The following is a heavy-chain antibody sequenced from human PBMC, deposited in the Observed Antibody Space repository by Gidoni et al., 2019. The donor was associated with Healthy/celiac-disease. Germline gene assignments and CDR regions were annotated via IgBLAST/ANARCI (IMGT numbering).Heavy chain of an antibody. Sequence: QVQLVESGGGVVQPGRSLRLTCADSGVTFSSYGLRWVRQAAGKGLEWVTVISYDGSNKYYADSVKSRFTISRDNSKNTLYLQMNSLRAEDTAVYYCAKEGWLRYFDYWGQGTLVTVSS. J-gene: IGHJ4*02. V-gene: IGHV3-30*18. CDR1: GVTFSSYG. CDR3: AKEGWLRYFDY. CDR2: ISYDGSNK. D-gene: IGHD5-12*01.